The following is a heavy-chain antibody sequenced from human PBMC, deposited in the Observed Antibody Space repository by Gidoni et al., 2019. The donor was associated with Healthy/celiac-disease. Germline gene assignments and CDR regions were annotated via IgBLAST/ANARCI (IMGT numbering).Heavy chain of an antibody. D-gene: IGHD3-10*01. J-gene: IGHJ4*02. CDR2: ISWNSGSI. CDR3: ASGAEYYYGSGSPFDY. Sequence: EVQLVESGGGLVQPGRSLRLSCAASGFTFDDYAMHWVRQAPGKGLEWVSGISWNSGSIGYADSVKGRFTISRDNAKNSLYLQMNSLRAEDTALYYCASGAEYYYGSGSPFDYWGQGTLVTVSS. V-gene: IGHV3-9*01. CDR1: GFTFDDYA.